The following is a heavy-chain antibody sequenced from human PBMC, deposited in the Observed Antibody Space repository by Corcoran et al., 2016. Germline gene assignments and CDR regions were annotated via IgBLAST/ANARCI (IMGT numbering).Heavy chain of an antibody. Sequence: QVQLVESGGGVVQPGRSLRISCAASRFTFSRDGMHWVRQAPGKGLEWVAVIWYDGGNKYYADSVKGRFTISRDNSKNTLYLQMNSLRAEDTAVYYSARDSPYYDSSGYSKAYFDYWGQGTLVTVSS. CDR2: IWYDGGNK. V-gene: IGHV3-33*01. CDR3: ARDSPYYDSSGYSKAYFDY. D-gene: IGHD3-22*01. CDR1: RFTFSRDG. J-gene: IGHJ4*02.